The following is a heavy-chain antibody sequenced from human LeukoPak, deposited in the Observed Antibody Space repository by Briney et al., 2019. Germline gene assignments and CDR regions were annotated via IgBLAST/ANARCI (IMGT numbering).Heavy chain of an antibody. V-gene: IGHV4-4*07. CDR2: IYISGSP. Sequence: SETLSLTCTVSGGSISSHDWTWIRQPAGKGLEWIGRIYISGSPNYNPSLKSRVTISVDTSKNQFSLKLSSVTAADTAVYYCARPVADTYAPLDYWGQGTLVTVSS. D-gene: IGHD6-19*01. CDR1: GGSISSHD. CDR3: ARPVADTYAPLDY. J-gene: IGHJ4*02.